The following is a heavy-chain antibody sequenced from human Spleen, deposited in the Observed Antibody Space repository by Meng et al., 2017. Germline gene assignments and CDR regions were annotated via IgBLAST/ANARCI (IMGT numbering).Heavy chain of an antibody. V-gene: IGHV4-34*01. J-gene: IGHJ4*02. CDR1: GGSFSDYY. CDR2: INHSGST. CDR3: ARGPTTMAHDFDY. Sequence: QVQLQAWGPGLLSLSETWSLSCVVSGGSFSDYYWSWIRQPPGKALEWIGEINHSGSTNYNPSLESRATISVDTSQNNLSLKLSSVTAADSAVYYCARGPTTMAHDFDYWGQGTLVTVSS. D-gene: IGHD4-11*01.